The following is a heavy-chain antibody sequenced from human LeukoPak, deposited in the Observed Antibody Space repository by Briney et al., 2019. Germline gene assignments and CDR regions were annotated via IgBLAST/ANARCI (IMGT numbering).Heavy chain of an antibody. CDR1: GFTSSSYA. CDR3: TKSLSEFDY. CDR2: ISNSAATT. V-gene: IGHV3-23*01. Sequence: GGSLRLSCAASGFTSSSYAMNWVRQAPGKGLEWVSTISNSAATTYYADSVKGRFTISRDNSKNTLYLQMNSLRAEDTAVYYCTKSLSEFDYWGQGTLVTVSS. J-gene: IGHJ4*02.